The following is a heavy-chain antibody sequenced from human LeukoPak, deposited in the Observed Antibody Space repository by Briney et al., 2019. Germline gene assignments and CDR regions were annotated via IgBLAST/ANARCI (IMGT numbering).Heavy chain of an antibody. CDR3: ARGAYGDYVNWFDS. Sequence: GGSLRLSCAASGFTFSSYEMNWARQAPGKGLEWVSYITSSGRTIYNADSVKGRFAISRDNAKNSLFLQMNSLRAEDTAVYYCARGAYGDYVNWFDSWGQGILVTVSS. D-gene: IGHD4-17*01. J-gene: IGHJ5*01. CDR1: GFTFSSYE. CDR2: ITSSGRTI. V-gene: IGHV3-48*03.